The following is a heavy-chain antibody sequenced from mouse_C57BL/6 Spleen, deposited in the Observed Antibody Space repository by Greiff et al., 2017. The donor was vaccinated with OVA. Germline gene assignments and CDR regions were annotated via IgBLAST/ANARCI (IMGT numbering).Heavy chain of an antibody. CDR1: GYTFTSYG. Sequence: QVQLQQSGAELARPGASVKLSCKASGYTFTSYGISWVKQRTGQGLEWIGEIYPRSGNTYYNEKFKGKATLTADKSSSTAYMELRSLTSEDSAVYFCARSLRDGYYFDYWGQGTTLTVSS. V-gene: IGHV1-81*01. D-gene: IGHD1-1*01. CDR2: IYPRSGNT. J-gene: IGHJ2*01. CDR3: ARSLRDGYYFDY.